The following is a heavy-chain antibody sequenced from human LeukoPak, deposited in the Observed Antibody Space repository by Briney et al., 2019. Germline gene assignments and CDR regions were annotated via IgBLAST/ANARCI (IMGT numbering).Heavy chain of an antibody. D-gene: IGHD5-24*01. Sequence: KPSETLSLTCAVYGGSFSGYYWSWIRQPPGKGLEWIGEINHSGSTNYNPSLKSRVTISVDTSKNQFSLKLSSVTAADTAVYYCASIDEEMATYSTGFDYWGQGTLVTVSS. CDR1: GGSFSGYY. CDR2: INHSGST. V-gene: IGHV4-34*01. J-gene: IGHJ4*02. CDR3: ASIDEEMATYSTGFDY.